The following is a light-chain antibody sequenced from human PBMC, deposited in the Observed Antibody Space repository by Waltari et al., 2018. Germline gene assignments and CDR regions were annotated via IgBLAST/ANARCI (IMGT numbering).Light chain of an antibody. J-gene: IGKJ3*01. V-gene: IGKV1-5*03. CDR2: TAS. CDR1: QSISTW. Sequence: DIQMTQSPSTLSASVGDRVTITCRASQSISTWLAWYQQKPGKAPNLLIYTASSLESGVPSRFSGSGSGTEFTLTISSLQPDDFATFYCQQYNTYVTFGPGTKVDIK. CDR3: QQYNTYVT.